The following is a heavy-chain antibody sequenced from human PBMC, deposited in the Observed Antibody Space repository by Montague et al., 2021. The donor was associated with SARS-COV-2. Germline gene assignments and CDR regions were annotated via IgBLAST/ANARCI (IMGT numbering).Heavy chain of an antibody. Sequence: SETLSLTCTVSAGSLSSRSIYWGWIRQPPGMGPQWIGSVDSAGSPYYSPSLKSRVTISLDTSKNQFSLKLSSVTAADTAVYYCARDEYNRYWYKYWGQGALVTVAS. CDR3: ARDEYNRYWYKY. D-gene: IGHD2-8*02. CDR1: AGSLSSRSIY. CDR2: VDSAGSP. V-gene: IGHV4-39*07. J-gene: IGHJ4*02.